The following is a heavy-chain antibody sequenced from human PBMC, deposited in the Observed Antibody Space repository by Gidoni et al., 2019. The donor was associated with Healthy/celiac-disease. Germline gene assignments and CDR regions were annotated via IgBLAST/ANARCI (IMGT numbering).Heavy chain of an antibody. Sequence: EVQLLESGGGLVQPGGSLRLSCAASGFTFSSYAMSWVRQAPGKGLEWVSAISGSGGSTYYADSVKGRFTISRDNSKNTLYLQMNSLRAEDTAVYYCAAATIDYYYYYGMDVWGQGTTVTVSS. CDR3: AAATIDYYYYYGMDV. CDR1: GFTFSSYA. CDR2: ISGSGGST. V-gene: IGHV3-23*01. D-gene: IGHD6-25*01. J-gene: IGHJ6*02.